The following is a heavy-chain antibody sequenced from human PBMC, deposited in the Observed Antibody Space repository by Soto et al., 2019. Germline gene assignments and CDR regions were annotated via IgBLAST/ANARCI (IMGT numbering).Heavy chain of an antibody. D-gene: IGHD2-21*01. V-gene: IGHV3-30-3*01. CDR3: ARGQAGGDGMDV. CDR2: ISYDGSNK. CDR1: GFTFSSYA. Sequence: QVQLVESGGGVVQPGRSLRLSCAASGFTFSSYAMHWVRQAPGKGLEWVAVISYDGSNKYYADSVKGRFTISRDNAKNTLYLQMNSLRAEDTAVYYCARGQAGGDGMDVWGQGTTVTVSS. J-gene: IGHJ6*02.